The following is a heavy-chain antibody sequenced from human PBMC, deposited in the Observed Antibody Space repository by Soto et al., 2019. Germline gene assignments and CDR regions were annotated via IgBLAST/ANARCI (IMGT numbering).Heavy chain of an antibody. V-gene: IGHV1-24*01. Sequence: GASVKVSCKVSGYTLTEFSMHWVRQAPGQGLGWMGGFDPEDGETIYAQKFQGRVTMTEDTSTDTAYMELSSLRSEDTAVYYCATHRYYYDSSGYYGPFADYWGQGTLVTVSS. CDR1: GYTLTEFS. J-gene: IGHJ4*02. D-gene: IGHD3-22*01. CDR3: ATHRYYYDSSGYYGPFADY. CDR2: FDPEDGET.